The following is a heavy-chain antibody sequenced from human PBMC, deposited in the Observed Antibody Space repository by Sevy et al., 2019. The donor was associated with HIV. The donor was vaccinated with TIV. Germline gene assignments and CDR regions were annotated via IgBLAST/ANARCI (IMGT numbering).Heavy chain of an antibody. D-gene: IGHD6-19*01. CDR3: ARGTPPSVAAQRPYTFDY. J-gene: IGHJ4*02. CDR1: SGSISTYY. Sequence: SETLSLTCTVSSGSISTYYWSWIRQPPGKGLEWIGYIYYTGSTNNNPPLKSRVTISVDTSKNQFSLKLRTVTAADTAVYYCARGTPPSVAAQRPYTFDYWGQGTLVTVSS. CDR2: IYYTGST. V-gene: IGHV4-59*01.